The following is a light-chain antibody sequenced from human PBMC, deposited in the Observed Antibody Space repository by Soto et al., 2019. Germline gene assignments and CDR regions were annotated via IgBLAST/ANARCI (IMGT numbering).Light chain of an antibody. CDR3: QVWDIMTDNYV. V-gene: IGLV3-21*04. CDR2: YDS. CDR1: NIGNKR. J-gene: IGLJ1*01. Sequence: SYELTQSPSVSVAPEKTATITCGGNNIGNKRVHWYRQKPGQAPVLLISYDSDRPSGIPERFSGSNSENTATLAISMVEAGDEADYYCQVWDIMTDNYVFGSGTKVTVL.